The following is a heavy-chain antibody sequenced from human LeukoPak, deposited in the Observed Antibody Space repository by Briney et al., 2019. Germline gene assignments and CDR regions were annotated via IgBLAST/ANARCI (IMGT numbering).Heavy chain of an antibody. CDR3: ARTYSSGSIDY. D-gene: IGHD6-19*01. CDR1: GGSISSGTYY. CDR2: IYYSGST. V-gene: IGHV4-61*10. Sequence: SQTLSLTCTVSGGSISSGTYYWSWIRQPAGKGLEWIGYIYYSGSTNYNPSLKSRVTISVDTSKDQFSLKLSSVTAADTAVYYCARTYSSGSIDYWGQGTLVTVSS. J-gene: IGHJ4*02.